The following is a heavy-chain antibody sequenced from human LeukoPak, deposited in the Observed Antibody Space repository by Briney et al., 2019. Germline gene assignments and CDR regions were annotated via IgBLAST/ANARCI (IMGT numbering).Heavy chain of an antibody. CDR2: IFTSGNT. J-gene: IGHJ4*02. D-gene: IGHD5-24*01. CDR1: GGSFSIYY. V-gene: IGHV4-4*07. Sequence: SSETLSLTCTVSGGSFSIYYWTWIRQPAGKGLEWIGHIFTSGNTNYNPSLKSRVTMSVDTSKNQFSLKLSSVTAADTAVYYCARVSGLRDGYNLGTFDYWGQGTLVTVSS. CDR3: ARVSGLRDGYNLGTFDY.